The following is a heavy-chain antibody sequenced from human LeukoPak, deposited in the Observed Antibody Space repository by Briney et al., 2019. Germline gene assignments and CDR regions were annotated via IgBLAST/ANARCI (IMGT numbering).Heavy chain of an antibody. CDR2: IYYSGST. D-gene: IGHD1-26*01. CDR3: ARNSGSYQIDY. CDR1: GGSISSYY. Sequence: SETLSLTCTVSGGSISSYYWSWIRQPPGKGLEWIGYIYYSGSTNYNPSLESRVTISVDTSKNQFSLKLSSVTAADTAVYYCARNSGSYQIDYWGQGTLVTVSS. V-gene: IGHV4-59*01. J-gene: IGHJ4*02.